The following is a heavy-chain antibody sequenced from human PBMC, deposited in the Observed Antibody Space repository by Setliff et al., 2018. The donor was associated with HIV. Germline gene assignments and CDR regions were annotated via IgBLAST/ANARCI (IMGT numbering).Heavy chain of an antibody. D-gene: IGHD4-17*01. CDR2: IYHSEYT. J-gene: IGHJ6*02. V-gene: IGHV4-4*02. CDR3: ARGGPTVAYAVDV. CDR1: GGSISSDNW. Sequence: SETLSLTCAVSGGSISSDNWWTWVRQPPGKGLEWIGEIYHSEYTNYNASLKSRVSMSVDKSKNQFSLKVNSVTAADTAIYFCARGGPTVAYAVDVWGQGTTVTVSS.